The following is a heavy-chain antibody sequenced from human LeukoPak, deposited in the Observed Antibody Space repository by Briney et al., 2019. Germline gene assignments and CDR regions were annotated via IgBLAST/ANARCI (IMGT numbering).Heavy chain of an antibody. V-gene: IGHV3-48*03. CDR2: ISSDRNVI. J-gene: IGHJ4*02. D-gene: IGHD5-24*01. CDR1: GFTFDIYE. CDR3: ATYGRDGYKGFY. Sequence: GGSLRLSCAASGFTFDIYEMNWVRQAPGKGLEWISYISSDRNVIYYADSVKCRFTTSRDNAKNSVYLHMNSLRAEDTAVYYCATYGRDGYKGFYWGQGTLVTVSS.